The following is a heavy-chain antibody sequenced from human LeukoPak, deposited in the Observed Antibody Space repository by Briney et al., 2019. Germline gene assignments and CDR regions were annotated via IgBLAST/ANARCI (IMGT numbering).Heavy chain of an antibody. CDR3: ARVGWSRDYHYYYYMDV. J-gene: IGHJ6*03. D-gene: IGHD1-26*01. CDR2: IYTSGST. V-gene: IGHV4-4*07. Sequence: PSETLSLTCTVSGGSISSYYWSWIRQPAGKGLEWIGRIYTSGSTNYNPSLKSRVTMSVDTSKNQFSLKLSSVTAADTAVYYCARVGWSRDYHYYYYMDVWGKGTTVTVSS. CDR1: GGSISSYY.